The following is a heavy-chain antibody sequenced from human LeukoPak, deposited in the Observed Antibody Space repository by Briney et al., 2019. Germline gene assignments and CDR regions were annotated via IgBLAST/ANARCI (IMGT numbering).Heavy chain of an antibody. V-gene: IGHV3-23*01. CDR2: ISGSGGST. CDR1: GFTFSSYA. Sequence: GGSLRPSCAASGFTFSSYAMSWVRQAPGKGLEGVSAISGSGGSTYYADSVKGRFTISRDNSKNTLYLQMNSLRAEDTAVYYCAKAPFGELLPVDYWGQGTLVTVSS. D-gene: IGHD3-10*01. J-gene: IGHJ4*02. CDR3: AKAPFGELLPVDY.